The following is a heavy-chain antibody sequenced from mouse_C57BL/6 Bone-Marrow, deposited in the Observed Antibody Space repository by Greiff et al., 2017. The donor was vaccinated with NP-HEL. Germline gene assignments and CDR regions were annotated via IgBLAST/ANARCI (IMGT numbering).Heavy chain of an antibody. CDR1: GYTFTDYY. D-gene: IGHD1-1*01. V-gene: IGHV1-26*01. CDR3: ARRYYGSSLAWFAY. Sequence: VQLQQSGPELVKPGASVKISCKASGYTFTDYYMNWVKQSHGKSLEWIGDINPNNGGTSYNQKFKGKATLTVDKSSSTAYMELRSLTSEDSAVYYCARRYYGSSLAWFAYWGQGTLVTVSA. J-gene: IGHJ3*01. CDR2: INPNNGGT.